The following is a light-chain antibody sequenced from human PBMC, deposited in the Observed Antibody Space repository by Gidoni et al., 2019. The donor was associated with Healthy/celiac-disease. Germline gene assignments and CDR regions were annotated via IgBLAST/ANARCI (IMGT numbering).Light chain of an antibody. J-gene: IGKJ1*01. CDR1: QSLLHSNVYNY. Sequence: DIVMTQSPLSLPVTPGEPASIYCRSSQSLLHSNVYNYLDWYLQKPGQSPQLLIYLGSNRASGVPDRFSGSGSGTYFTLKISRVEAEDVGVYYCMQALQTPRTFGQGTKVEIK. CDR3: MQALQTPRT. CDR2: LGS. V-gene: IGKV2-28*01.